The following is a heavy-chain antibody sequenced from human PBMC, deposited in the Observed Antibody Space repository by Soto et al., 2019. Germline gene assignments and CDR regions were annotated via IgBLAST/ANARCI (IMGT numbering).Heavy chain of an antibody. J-gene: IGHJ4*02. CDR1: GFTFSSYW. CDR3: ARITSSGWYPIDY. CDR2: IKQDGSEK. D-gene: IGHD6-19*01. V-gene: IGHV3-7*01. Sequence: GGSLRLSCAASGFTFSSYWMSWVRQAPGKGLEWVANIKQDGSEKYYVDSVKGRFTISRDNAKNSLYLQMYSLRAEDTAVYYCARITSSGWYPIDYWGQGTLVTVSS.